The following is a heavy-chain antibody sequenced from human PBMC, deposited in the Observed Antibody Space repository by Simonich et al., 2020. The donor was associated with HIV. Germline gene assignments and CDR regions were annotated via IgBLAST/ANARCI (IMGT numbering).Heavy chain of an antibody. Sequence: QVQLQQWGAGLLTPSETLSLTFAVYGGSFSSYSWNCIRQPPGKGLAWIGEIDHSGSTNYNPSINSRVTISVDTSKNQFSLKLNSVTAADTAVYYCARQSGYVDAFDIWGQGTMVTVSS. CDR3: ARQSGYVDAFDI. CDR2: IDHSGST. J-gene: IGHJ3*02. D-gene: IGHD5-12*01. V-gene: IGHV4-34*01. CDR1: GGSFSSYS.